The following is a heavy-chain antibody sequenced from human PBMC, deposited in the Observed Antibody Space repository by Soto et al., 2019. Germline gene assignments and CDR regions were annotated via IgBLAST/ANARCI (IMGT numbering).Heavy chain of an antibody. CDR1: GYTFTGYY. CDR2: INPNSGGT. Sequence: GASVKVSCKASGYTFTGYYMHWVRQAPGQGLEWMGWINPNSGGTNYAQKFQGRVTMTRDTSISAAYMELSRLRSDDTAVYYCVREIVVGLGGMDVWGQGTTVTVSS. V-gene: IGHV1-2*02. J-gene: IGHJ6*02. CDR3: VREIVVGLGGMDV. D-gene: IGHD2-15*01.